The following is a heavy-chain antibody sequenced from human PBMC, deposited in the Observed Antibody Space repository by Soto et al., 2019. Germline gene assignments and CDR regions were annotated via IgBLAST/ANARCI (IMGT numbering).Heavy chain of an antibody. CDR3: ARGAIAAAGINYYYGMDV. Sequence: EVQLVESGGGLVQPGGSLRLSCAASGFTFSSYWMSWVRQAPGKGLEWVANIKQDGSEKYYVDSVKGRFTSSRDHAKNSLCLQMNSLSAEDTAVYYCARGAIAAAGINYYYGMDVWGQGTTVTVSS. J-gene: IGHJ6*02. V-gene: IGHV3-7*05. D-gene: IGHD6-13*01. CDR1: GFTFSSYW. CDR2: IKQDGSEK.